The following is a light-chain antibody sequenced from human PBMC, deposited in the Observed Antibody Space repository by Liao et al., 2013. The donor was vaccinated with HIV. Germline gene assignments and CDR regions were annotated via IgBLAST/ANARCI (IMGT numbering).Light chain of an antibody. CDR1: NIGSKS. V-gene: IGLV3-21*01. CDR2: YDT. Sequence: SYELTQPPSVSVAPGKTARITCGGNNIGSKSVHWYQQKPGQAPILVIYYDTDRPSGIPERFSGSNSGNTATLTISRVEAGDEADYYCQVWDTTSHHYFFGIGTKVTVL. J-gene: IGLJ1*01. CDR3: QVWDTTSHHYF.